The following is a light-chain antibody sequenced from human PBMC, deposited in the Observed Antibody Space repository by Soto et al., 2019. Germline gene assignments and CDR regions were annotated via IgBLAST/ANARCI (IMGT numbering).Light chain of an antibody. CDR1: TSNIGTFY. J-gene: IGLJ1*01. CDR3: AAGDDNLNAYV. Sequence: QSVLTQPPSASSTPGQTVTISCSGSTSNIGTFYVYWYQHLPGTAPKLLIYLGDQRPSGVSDRFSGSKSGTSASLVINGLRSDEEADYYCAAGDDNLNAYVFGSGTKLTVL. V-gene: IGLV1-47*02. CDR2: LGD.